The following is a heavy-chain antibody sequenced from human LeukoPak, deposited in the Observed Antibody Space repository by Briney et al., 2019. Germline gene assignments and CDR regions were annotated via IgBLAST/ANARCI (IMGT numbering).Heavy chain of an antibody. CDR1: GYTFTGYY. D-gene: IGHD3-3*01. CDR3: ARDLVGGRSGCYDFWSGYWYNWFDP. Sequence: ASVKVSCKASGYTFTGYYMHWVRQAPGQGLEWMGWINPNSGGTDYAQKFQGRVTITRDTSISTAYMELSRLRSDDTAVYYCARDLVGGRSGCYDFWSGYWYNWFDPWGQGTLVTVSS. CDR2: INPNSGGT. V-gene: IGHV1-2*02. J-gene: IGHJ5*02.